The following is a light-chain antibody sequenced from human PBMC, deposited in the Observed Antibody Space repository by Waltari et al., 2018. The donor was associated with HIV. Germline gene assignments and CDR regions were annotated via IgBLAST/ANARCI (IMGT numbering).Light chain of an antibody. V-gene: IGLV3-21*02. CDR1: NIGSKT. Sequence: SYVLTQPPSVSVAPGQTAMIPHGGNNIGSKTVQWYQQKPGQDPILVFYEDADRPPGIPERFSGSNSGNTATLTISRVEAGDEADYFCQVWDGNSDHQVFGGGTKLTVL. J-gene: IGLJ3*02. CDR3: QVWDGNSDHQV. CDR2: EDA.